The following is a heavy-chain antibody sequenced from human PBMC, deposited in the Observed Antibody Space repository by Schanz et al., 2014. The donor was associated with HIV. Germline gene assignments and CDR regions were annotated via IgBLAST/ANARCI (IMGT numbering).Heavy chain of an antibody. J-gene: IGHJ3*02. V-gene: IGHV3-30*18. Sequence: QVQLVESGGGVVQPGRSLRLSCAASGFTFSSYGMHWVRQAPGKGLEWVAVISYDGSDKYHADSVKGRFTISRDNARNTVHLQMNSLRAEDTAVYYCAKDGSWEAFDACEIWGQGTMVTVSS. D-gene: IGHD1-26*01. CDR1: GFTFSSYG. CDR3: AKDGSWEAFDACEI. CDR2: ISYDGSDK.